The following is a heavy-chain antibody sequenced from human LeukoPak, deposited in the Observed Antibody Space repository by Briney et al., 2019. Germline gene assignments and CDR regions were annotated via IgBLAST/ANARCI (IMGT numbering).Heavy chain of an antibody. V-gene: IGHV1-2*02. D-gene: IGHD3-10*01. J-gene: IGHJ4*02. CDR3: ARGATMVRGAYFGY. Sequence: GASVKVSCKASGYTFTGYYMHWVRQAPGQGLEWMGWINPNSGGTNYAQKFQGRVTMTRDTSISTAYMELSSLRSEDTAVYYCARGATMVRGAYFGYWGQGTLVTVSS. CDR2: INPNSGGT. CDR1: GYTFTGYY.